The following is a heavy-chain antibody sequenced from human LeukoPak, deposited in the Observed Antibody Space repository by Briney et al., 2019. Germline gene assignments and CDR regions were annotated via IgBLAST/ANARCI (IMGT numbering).Heavy chain of an antibody. CDR2: SYYSGGT. V-gene: IGHV4-59*08. D-gene: IGHD7-27*01. J-gene: IGHJ4*02. Sequence: PSDTLSFTCTVSGDSLRSYNWRCIRHTPGEGLEWIGNSYYSGGTKYNPSLRSRLTISVDTSRNQFSLELSSVTAADTAVYYCARHVGKWGFDYWGQGTLVTVSS. CDR3: ARHVGKWGFDY. CDR1: GDSLRSYN.